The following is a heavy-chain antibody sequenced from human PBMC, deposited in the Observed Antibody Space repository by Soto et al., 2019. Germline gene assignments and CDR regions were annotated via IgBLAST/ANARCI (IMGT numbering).Heavy chain of an antibody. CDR2: INAGNGNR. J-gene: IGHJ4*02. Sequence: ASVKVSCKASGYIFTAYSMHWVRQAPGQGLEWMGWINAGNGNRKYSQRFQGRVTIASDTSASTGYMELSSLRSEDTAVYYCARDFNWASDYWGQGTLVTVSS. CDR1: GYIFTAYS. CDR3: ARDFNWASDY. V-gene: IGHV1-3*01. D-gene: IGHD1-1*01.